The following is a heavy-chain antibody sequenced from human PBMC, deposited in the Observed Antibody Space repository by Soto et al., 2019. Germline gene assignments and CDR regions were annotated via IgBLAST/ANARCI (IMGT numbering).Heavy chain of an antibody. CDR3: ARDGVGATVFFGYFDY. Sequence: GGSLRLSCAASGINISDYAMSWVRQAPGKGLEWIASISPTSSSYFHAASVGGRFSISRDNSKNTLYLQMNSLRAEDTAVYYCARDGVGATVFFGYFDYWGQGALVTVSS. D-gene: IGHD1-26*01. CDR2: ISPTSSSY. V-gene: IGHV3-23*01. CDR1: GINISDYA. J-gene: IGHJ4*02.